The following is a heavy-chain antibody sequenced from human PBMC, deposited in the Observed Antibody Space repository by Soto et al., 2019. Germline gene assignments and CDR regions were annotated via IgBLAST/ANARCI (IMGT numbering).Heavy chain of an antibody. V-gene: IGHV4-59*01. J-gene: IGHJ4*02. CDR2: IYYSGST. D-gene: IGHD3-16*02. Sequence: PSETLSLTCTVSGGSISSYYWSWIRQPPGKGLEWIGYIYYSGSTNYNPSLKSRVTISVDTSKNQFSLKLSSVTAADTAVYYCARGAHYDYVSGSYRYIFDYWGQGTMVTFSS. CDR3: ARGAHYDYVSGSYRYIFDY. CDR1: GGSISSYY.